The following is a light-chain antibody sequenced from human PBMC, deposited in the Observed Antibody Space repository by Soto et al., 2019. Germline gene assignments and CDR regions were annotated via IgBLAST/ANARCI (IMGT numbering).Light chain of an antibody. Sequence: QSALTQPASVSGSPGQSITISCTGTSSDVGSYNLVSWYQQHPGKAPKLMIYEVSKRPSGVSNRFSGSKSGNTASLTISGLQAEDEADYYCCSYAGSSSVRYVFVTGTKVTVL. CDR3: CSYAGSSSVRYV. CDR1: SSDVGSYNL. J-gene: IGLJ1*01. CDR2: EVS. V-gene: IGLV2-23*02.